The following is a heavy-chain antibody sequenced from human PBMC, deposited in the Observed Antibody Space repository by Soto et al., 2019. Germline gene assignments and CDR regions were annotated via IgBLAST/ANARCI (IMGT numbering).Heavy chain of an antibody. J-gene: IGHJ4*02. CDR3: AKATGTNGEYYFDY. CDR2: IYYSGST. V-gene: IGHV4-59*01. D-gene: IGHD1-1*01. Sequence: SETLSLTCTVSGGSISSYYWSWIRQPPGKGLEWIGYIYYSGSTNYNPSLKSRVTISVDTSKNQFSLKLSSVTAADTAVYYCAKATGTNGEYYFDYWGQGTLVTVSS. CDR1: GGSISSYY.